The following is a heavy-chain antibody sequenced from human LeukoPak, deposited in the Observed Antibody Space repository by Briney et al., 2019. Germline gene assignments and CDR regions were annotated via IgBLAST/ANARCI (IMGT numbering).Heavy chain of an antibody. CDR1: GGSFSGYY. Sequence: SETLSLTCAVYGGSFSGYYWSWIRQPPGKGLEWIGEINHSGSTNYNPSLKSRVTMSVDTSKNQFSLKLSSVTAADTAVYYCARDSSGWYDFDYWGQGTLVTVSS. CDR3: ARDSSGWYDFDY. CDR2: INHSGST. D-gene: IGHD6-19*01. V-gene: IGHV4-34*01. J-gene: IGHJ4*02.